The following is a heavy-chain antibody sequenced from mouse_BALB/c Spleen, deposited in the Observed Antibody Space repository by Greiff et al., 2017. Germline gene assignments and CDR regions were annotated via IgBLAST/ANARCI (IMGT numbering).Heavy chain of an antibody. V-gene: IGHV5-12-2*01. Sequence: DVQLVESGGGLVQPGGSLKLSCAASGFTFSSYTMSWVRQTPEKRLEWVAYISNGGGSTYYPDTVKGRFTISRDNAKNTLYLQMSSLKSEDTAMYYCGRQTRITTATWFAYWGQGTLVTVSA. CDR1: GFTFSSYT. D-gene: IGHD1-2*01. CDR2: ISNGGGST. J-gene: IGHJ3*01. CDR3: GRQTRITTATWFAY.